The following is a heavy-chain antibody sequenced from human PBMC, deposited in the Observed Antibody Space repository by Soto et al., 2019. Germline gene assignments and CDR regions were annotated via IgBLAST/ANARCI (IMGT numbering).Heavy chain of an antibody. CDR1: GFTFSSYW. D-gene: IGHD2-21*01. CDR3: ARDVAPGYFDY. Sequence: EVQLVESGGGLVQPGGSLRLSCAASGFTFSSYWMHWVRQTPGKGLMWVSRINNDGSGTADADSVRGRFTISRDNAKNTLYLQLNSLRAEDTAVYYCARDVAPGYFDYWGQGTPVTVSS. J-gene: IGHJ4*02. V-gene: IGHV3-74*01. CDR2: INNDGSGT.